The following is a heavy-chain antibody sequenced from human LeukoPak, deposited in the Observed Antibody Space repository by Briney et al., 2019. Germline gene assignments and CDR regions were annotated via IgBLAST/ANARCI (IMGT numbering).Heavy chain of an antibody. CDR3: AREHTTVTSLLDY. D-gene: IGHD4-17*01. CDR1: GFTFNSYG. Sequence: GRSLRLSCAASGFTFNSYGIHWVRQAPGKGLEWVAVIWYDGNNKYYADSAKGRFTISRDSSKNTMYLQMNSLRAEDTAVYYCAREHTTVTSLLDYWGQGTLVTVSS. CDR2: IWYDGNNK. V-gene: IGHV3-33*01. J-gene: IGHJ4*02.